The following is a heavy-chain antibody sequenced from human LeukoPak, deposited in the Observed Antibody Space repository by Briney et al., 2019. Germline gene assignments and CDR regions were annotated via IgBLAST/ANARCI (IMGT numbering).Heavy chain of an antibody. CDR2: MNPNSGNT. J-gene: IGHJ4*02. V-gene: IGHV1-8*01. CDR1: GYTFTSYD. CDR3: ARTSHYVDIAATIPYGIYYFDY. D-gene: IGHD5-12*01. Sequence: ASVKVSCKASGYTFTSYDINWVRQATGQGLEWMGWMNPNSGNTGSAQKLQGRVTMTTDTSTSTAYMELRSLRSDDTAVYYCARTSHYVDIAATIPYGIYYFDYWGQGTLVTVSS.